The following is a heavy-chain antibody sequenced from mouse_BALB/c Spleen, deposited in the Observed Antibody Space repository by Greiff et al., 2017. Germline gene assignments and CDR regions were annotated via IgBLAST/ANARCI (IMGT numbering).Heavy chain of an antibody. CDR1: GFNIKDYY. CDR2: IDPENGDT. J-gene: IGHJ2*01. CDR3: NAYGNYVLYFDY. V-gene: IGHV14-4*02. D-gene: IGHD2-1*01. Sequence: EVKLQESGAELVRSGASVKLSCTASGFNIKDYYMHWVKQRPEQGLEWIGWIDPENGDTEYAPKFQGKATMTADTSSNTAYLQLSSLTSEDTAVYYCNAYGNYVLYFDYWGQGTTLTVSS.